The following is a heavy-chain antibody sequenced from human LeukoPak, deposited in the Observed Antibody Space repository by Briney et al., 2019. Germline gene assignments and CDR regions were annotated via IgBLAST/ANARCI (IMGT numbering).Heavy chain of an antibody. Sequence: ASVKVSCKASGYTFTSYDINWARQATGQGLEWMGWMNPNSGNTGYAQKFQGRVTITRNTSISTAYMELSSLRSEDTAVYYCARGGTPYYDFWSGSTDAFDIWGQGTMVIVSS. D-gene: IGHD3-3*01. CDR3: ARGGTPYYDFWSGSTDAFDI. V-gene: IGHV1-8*03. CDR2: MNPNSGNT. J-gene: IGHJ3*02. CDR1: GYTFTSYD.